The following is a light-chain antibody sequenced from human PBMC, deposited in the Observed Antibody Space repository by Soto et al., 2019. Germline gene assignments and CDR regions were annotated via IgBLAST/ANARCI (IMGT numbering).Light chain of an antibody. V-gene: IGKV3-20*01. Sequence: EIVLTQSPGTLSLSPGERVTLSCRASQSVSSSYLAWYQQKPGQAPRLLIYGASSRATGISDRFSGSGSVTDFTITISRLEPEDFAVYYCQQYGSSLSITFGQGTRLENK. J-gene: IGKJ5*01. CDR2: GAS. CDR3: QQYGSSLSIT. CDR1: QSVSSSY.